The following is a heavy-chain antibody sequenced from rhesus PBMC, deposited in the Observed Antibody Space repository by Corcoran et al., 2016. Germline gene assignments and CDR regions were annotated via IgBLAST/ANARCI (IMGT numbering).Heavy chain of an antibody. CDR3: AREYPVTTRFEF. CDR1: GGSISSGYYY. D-gene: IGHD4-23*01. CDR2: ITYSGST. J-gene: IGHJ1*01. V-gene: IGHV4-122*02. Sequence: QVQLQESGPGLVKPSETLSLTCAVSGGSISSGYYYWSWIRQPPGKGLEWIGYITYSGSTSYNPSLKSRVIISRDTSKNQFSLKLSSVTAADTAVYYCAREYPVTTRFEFWGQGALVTVSS.